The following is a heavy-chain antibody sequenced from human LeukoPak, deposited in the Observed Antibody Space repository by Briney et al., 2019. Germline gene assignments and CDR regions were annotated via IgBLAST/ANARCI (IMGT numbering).Heavy chain of an antibody. CDR3: ARGSRYSSSWPGDWFDP. D-gene: IGHD6-13*01. Sequence: QSGGSLRLSCAASGFTFSSYARHWVRQAPGKGLEWVAVISYDGSNKYYADSVKGRFTISRDNSKNTLYLQMNSLRAEDTAVYYCARGSRYSSSWPGDWFDPWGQGTLVTVSS. V-gene: IGHV3-30-3*01. J-gene: IGHJ5*02. CDR2: ISYDGSNK. CDR1: GFTFSSYA.